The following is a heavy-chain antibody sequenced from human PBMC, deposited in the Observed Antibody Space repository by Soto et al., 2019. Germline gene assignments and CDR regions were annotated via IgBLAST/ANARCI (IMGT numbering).Heavy chain of an antibody. CDR2: IWYDGSNK. CDR1: VFTFSSYG. J-gene: IGHJ4*02. CDR3: ARDRRRKTSVAQFDY. V-gene: IGHV3-33*01. Sequence: QVQLVESGGGVVQPGRSLRLSCAASVFTFSSYGMHWVRQAPGKGLEWVAVIWYDGSNKYYADSVKGRFTISRDNSKNTLYLQMNSLRAEDTAVYYCARDRRRKTSVAQFDYWGQGTLVTVSS. D-gene: IGHD2-15*01.